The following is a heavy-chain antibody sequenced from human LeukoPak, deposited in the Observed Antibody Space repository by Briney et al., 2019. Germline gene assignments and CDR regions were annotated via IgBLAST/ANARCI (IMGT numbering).Heavy chain of an antibody. CDR2: ISWNSGSI. CDR3: AKVGRIAAADELSYYFDY. Sequence: PGGSLRLSCAASGFTFDDYAMHWVRQAPGKGLEWVSGISWNSGSIGYADSVKGRFTISRDNAKNSLYLQMNSLRAEDTALYYCAKVGRIAAADELSYYFDYWGQGTLVTVSS. CDR1: GFTFDDYA. V-gene: IGHV3-9*01. D-gene: IGHD6-13*01. J-gene: IGHJ4*02.